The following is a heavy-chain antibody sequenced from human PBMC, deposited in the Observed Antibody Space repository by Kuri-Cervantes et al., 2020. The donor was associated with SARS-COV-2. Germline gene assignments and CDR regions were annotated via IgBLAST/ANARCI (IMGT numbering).Heavy chain of an antibody. CDR2: ISNDAKHK. D-gene: IGHD2-21*01. J-gene: IGHJ4*02. V-gene: IGHV3-30*18. Sequence: GESLKISCAASGFNFGRSDMHGVRQAPGKGLEWVAFISNDAKHKKCMVSGKGRFTISRDHTQNTLLLQMTSLRSEDTAIYYCAKDHFGVPDFWGQGTLVTVSS. CDR3: AKDHFGVPDF. CDR1: GFNFGRSD.